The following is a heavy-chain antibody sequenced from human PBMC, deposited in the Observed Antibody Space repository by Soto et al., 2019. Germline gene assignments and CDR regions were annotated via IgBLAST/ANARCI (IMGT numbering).Heavy chain of an antibody. Sequence: EVQLVESRGGLVQPGGSLRLSCAASGFTISGYSMNGVRQAPGKGLEWVSYISSSSSTIYYVESVKGRFTISRDNAKNSLYLQMNSLRDEDTAVYYCARDSPSGYGVDYWGQGTLVTVSS. V-gene: IGHV3-48*02. D-gene: IGHD3-22*01. CDR1: GFTISGYS. CDR2: ISSSSSTI. J-gene: IGHJ4*02. CDR3: ARDSPSGYGVDY.